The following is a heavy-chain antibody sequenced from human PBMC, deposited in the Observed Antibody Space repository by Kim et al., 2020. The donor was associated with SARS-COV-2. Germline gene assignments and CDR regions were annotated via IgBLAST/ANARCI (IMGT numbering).Heavy chain of an antibody. D-gene: IGHD3-22*01. CDR2: ISWNSGSI. CDR3: AKDIGERAYYYDSSGYPLYGMDV. Sequence: GGSLRLSCAASGFTFDDYAMHWVRQAPGKGLEWVSGISWNSGSIGYADSVKGRFTISRDNAKNSLYLQMNSLRAEDTALYYCAKDIGERAYYYDSSGYPLYGMDVWGQGTTVTVSS. J-gene: IGHJ6*02. CDR1: GFTFDDYA. V-gene: IGHV3-9*01.